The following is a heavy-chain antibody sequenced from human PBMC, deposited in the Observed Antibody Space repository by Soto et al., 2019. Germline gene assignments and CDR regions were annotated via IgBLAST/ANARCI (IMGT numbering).Heavy chain of an antibody. CDR3: ARGHSSRWYGYPDWFDP. J-gene: IGHJ5*02. CDR1: GGSISSSNW. D-gene: IGHD6-19*01. Sequence: NPSETLSLTCAVSGGSISSSNWWSWVRQPPGKGLEWIGEIYHSGSTNYNPSLKSRVTISVDKSKNQFSLKLSSVTAADTAVYYCARGHSSRWYGYPDWFDPWGQGTLVIVSS. V-gene: IGHV4-4*02. CDR2: IYHSGST.